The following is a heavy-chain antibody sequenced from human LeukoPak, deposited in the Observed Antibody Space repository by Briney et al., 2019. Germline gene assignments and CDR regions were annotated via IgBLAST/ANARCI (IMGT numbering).Heavy chain of an antibody. D-gene: IGHD5-18*01. CDR1: GFTFSNYG. CDR3: AKDRDTAMEIDY. J-gene: IGHJ4*02. Sequence: PGRSLRLSCAASGFTFSNYGMHWVRQAPGKGLEWVAVIWYDGSNKYYVDSVKGRFTISRDNSKNTLYLQMNSLRAEDTAMYYCAKDRDTAMEIDYWGQGTLATVSS. V-gene: IGHV3-33*06. CDR2: IWYDGSNK.